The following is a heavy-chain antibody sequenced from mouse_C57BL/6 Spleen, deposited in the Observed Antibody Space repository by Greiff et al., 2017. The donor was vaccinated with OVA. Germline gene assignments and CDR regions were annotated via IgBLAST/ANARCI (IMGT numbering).Heavy chain of an antibody. CDR1: GYSITSGYY. J-gene: IGHJ4*01. V-gene: IGHV3-6*01. CDR3: ARGDYDEGMDY. CDR2: ISYDGSN. D-gene: IGHD2-4*01. Sequence: EVQLQESGPGLVKPSQSLSLTCSVTGYSITSGYYWNWIRQFPGNKLEWMGYISYDGSNNYNPSLKNRISITRDTSKNQFFLKLNSVTTEDTATYYCARGDYDEGMDYWGQGTSVTVSS.